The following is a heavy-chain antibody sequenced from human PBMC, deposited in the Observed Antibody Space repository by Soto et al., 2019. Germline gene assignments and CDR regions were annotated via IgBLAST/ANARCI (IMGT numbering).Heavy chain of an antibody. J-gene: IGHJ6*02. D-gene: IGHD6-13*01. CDR1: GGSISSGGYY. Sequence: QVQLQESGPGLVKPSQTLSLTCTVSGGSISSGGYYWSWIRQHPGKGLEWIGSIYYSGSTYYNPSLKSRVTISVDTSKNQFSLKLSSVTAADTAVYYCARHGGYSSSWCKGRGCTPDRSMDVWGQGTTVTVSS. CDR2: IYYSGST. CDR3: ARHGGYSSSWCKGRGCTPDRSMDV. V-gene: IGHV4-39*01.